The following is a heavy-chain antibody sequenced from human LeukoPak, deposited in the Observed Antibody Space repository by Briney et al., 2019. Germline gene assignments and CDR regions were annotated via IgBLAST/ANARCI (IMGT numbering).Heavy chain of an antibody. CDR1: GGSFSGYY. J-gene: IGHJ5*02. CDR3: ARRGTGTTISFWFGP. D-gene: IGHD1-1*01. V-gene: IGHV4-34*01. Sequence: SETLSLTCAVYGGSFSGYYWSWIRQPPGKGLEWIGEIHHSGSTYYNPSLKSRVTISVDTSKNQFSLKLSSVTAADTAVYYCARRGTGTTISFWFGPWGQGTLVTVSS. CDR2: IHHSGST.